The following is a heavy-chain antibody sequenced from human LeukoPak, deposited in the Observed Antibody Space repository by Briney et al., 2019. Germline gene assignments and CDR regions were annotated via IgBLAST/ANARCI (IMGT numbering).Heavy chain of an antibody. V-gene: IGHV4-59*08. CDR1: GGSISSYY. CDR2: IYYSGST. D-gene: IGHD3-9*01. J-gene: IGHJ1*01. Sequence: PSETLSLTCTVSGGSISSYYWSWIRQPPGEGLEWIGYIYYSGSTNYNPSLKSRVTISVDTSKNQFSLKLSSVTAADTAVYYCATGDILTGSEYFQHWGQGTLVTVSS. CDR3: ATGDILTGSEYFQH.